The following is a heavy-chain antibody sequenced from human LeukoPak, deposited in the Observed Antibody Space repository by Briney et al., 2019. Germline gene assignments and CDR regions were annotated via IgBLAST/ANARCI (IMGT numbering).Heavy chain of an antibody. J-gene: IGHJ4*02. CDR3: TRGNILVEPATYTFDY. V-gene: IGHV1-69*15. Sequence: SVKVSCKASGGTFCSYAISWVRQAPGQGLEWMGRIIPMFGTPHYAQNFQGRVSITADESTTTVYMELSSLRSEDTAVYYCTRGNILVEPATYTFDYWGQGTLVTVSS. CDR1: GGTFCSYA. CDR2: IIPMFGTP. D-gene: IGHD2-2*01.